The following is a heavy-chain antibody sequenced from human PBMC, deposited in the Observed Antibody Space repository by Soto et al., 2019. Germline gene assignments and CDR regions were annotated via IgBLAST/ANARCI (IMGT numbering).Heavy chain of an antibody. D-gene: IGHD1-1*01. CDR1: GGSISSSSYY. V-gene: IGHV4-39*01. CDR2: IYYSGTT. J-gene: IGHJ6*03. Sequence: SETLSLTCTFSGGSISSSSYYWGWIRQPPGKGLQWIGSIYYSGTTYYNPSLKSRVTIFVDTSKNQFSLKLSSVTAADTAVYYCARLGRTTLRYYYMDVWGKGTTVTASS. CDR3: ARLGRTTLRYYYMDV.